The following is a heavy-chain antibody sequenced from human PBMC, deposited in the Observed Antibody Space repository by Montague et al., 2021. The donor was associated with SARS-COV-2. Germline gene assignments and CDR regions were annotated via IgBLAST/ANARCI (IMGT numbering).Heavy chain of an antibody. CDR3: AKNGGAHGLDV. J-gene: IGHJ6*02. CDR2: IKPDESEQ. Sequence: SLRLSGAASGFTFSNIWMSWVRQAPGKGLEWVANIKPDESEQNYLDSVKGRFSISRDNAKNSLYLQMDNLRAEDTAIYYCAKNGGAHGLDVWGQGTSVSVSS. V-gene: IGHV3-7*01. D-gene: IGHD4-23*01. CDR1: GFTFSNIW.